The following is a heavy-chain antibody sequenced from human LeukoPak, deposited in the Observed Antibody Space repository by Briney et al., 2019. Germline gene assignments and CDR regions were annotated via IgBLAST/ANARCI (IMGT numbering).Heavy chain of an antibody. Sequence: ASVKVSCKASGYTFTSYGISWVRQAPGQGLEWMGWFSAYNGNTNYAQKLQGRVTMTTDTSTSTAYMELRSLRSDDTAVYYCARDRCYYGSGRAPGPSFDYWGQGTLVTVSS. CDR1: GYTFTSYG. CDR2: FSAYNGNT. V-gene: IGHV1-18*01. D-gene: IGHD3-10*01. CDR3: ARDRCYYGSGRAPGPSFDY. J-gene: IGHJ4*02.